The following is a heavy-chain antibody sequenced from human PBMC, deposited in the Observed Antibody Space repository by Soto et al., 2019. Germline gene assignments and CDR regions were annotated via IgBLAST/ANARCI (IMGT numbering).Heavy chain of an antibody. Sequence: QVQLQESGPGLVKPSETLSLTCTFSGGPLSSYYWSWIRQPAGKGLVWIGRIYSRGTTNHNPSLKSRLTMSVDTSENQVSLRRTSVTAADTAVYYCARNALSALDVWGQGTTVTVS. CDR3: ARNALSALDV. CDR2: IYSRGTT. CDR1: GGPLSSYY. J-gene: IGHJ6*02. D-gene: IGHD1-1*01. V-gene: IGHV4-4*07.